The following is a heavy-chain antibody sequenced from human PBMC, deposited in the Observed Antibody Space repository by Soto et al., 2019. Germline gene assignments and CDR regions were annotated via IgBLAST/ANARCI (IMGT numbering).Heavy chain of an antibody. CDR2: INHSGST. Sequence: PSETLSLTCAVYGGSFSGYHWTWIRRPPGTGLEWIGEINHSGSTNYNPSLKSRVTISVDTSKNQFSLNLSFVTAADTAVYYCATMGTPATGLYYSDYWGQGTLVTVSS. J-gene: IGHJ4*02. CDR1: GGSFSGYH. V-gene: IGHV4-34*01. D-gene: IGHD1-7*01. CDR3: ATMGTPATGLYYSDY.